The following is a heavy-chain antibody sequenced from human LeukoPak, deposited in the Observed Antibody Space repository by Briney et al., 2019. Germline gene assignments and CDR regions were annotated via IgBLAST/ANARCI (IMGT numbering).Heavy chain of an antibody. D-gene: IGHD6-13*01. CDR2: ISGDGATT. V-gene: IGHV3-23*01. J-gene: IGHJ4*02. CDR1: GFTFSTYS. CDR3: AKKNLAAAGPNYFDY. Sequence: PGGSLRLSCAASGFTFSTYSMNWVRRAPGKGLEWVSIISGDGATTDYADSVKGRFTISRDTSRNTLYLQMNSVRVEDTAVYYCAKKNLAAAGPNYFDYWGQGTLVTVSS.